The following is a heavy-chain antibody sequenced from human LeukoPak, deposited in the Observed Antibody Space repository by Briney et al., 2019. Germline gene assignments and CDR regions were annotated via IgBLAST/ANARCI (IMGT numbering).Heavy chain of an antibody. CDR3: ARQKQSHGNFDC. Sequence: PGGSLRLSCAASGFTVSSYAMHWVRHPLGKGLEWVSALGIAGDTFYPGSVRGRFTISRENAKNSLYLQMNSLRAEDTAMYYCARQKQSHGNFDCWGQGTLVTVSS. V-gene: IGHV3-13*01. D-gene: IGHD1-26*01. CDR1: GFTVSSYA. J-gene: IGHJ4*02. CDR2: LGIAGDT.